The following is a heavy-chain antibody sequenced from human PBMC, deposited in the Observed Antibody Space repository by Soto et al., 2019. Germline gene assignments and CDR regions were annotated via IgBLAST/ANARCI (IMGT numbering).Heavy chain of an antibody. J-gene: IGHJ6*02. D-gene: IGHD3-9*01. CDR3: ARADYEILTGSYAMDV. CDR2: VSTNGAT. Sequence: SSETLSLTCTVSDDFISSYYWNWIRQPAGKGLEWIGRVSTNGATNYNPSLESRVTMSVDTSKNQFSLKLTPVTAADTAVYFCARADYEILTGSYAMDVWGQGTTVTVSS. CDR1: DDFISSYY. V-gene: IGHV4-4*07.